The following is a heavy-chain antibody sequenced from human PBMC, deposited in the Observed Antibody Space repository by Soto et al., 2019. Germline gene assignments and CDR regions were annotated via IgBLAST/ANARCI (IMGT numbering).Heavy chain of an antibody. J-gene: IGHJ4*02. Sequence: GGSLTLSSASSGFTFSSYGMHWVRQAPGKGLEWVAVISYDGSNKYYADSVKGRFTISRDNSKNTLYLQMNSLRAEDTAVYYCANHDSSGYFDYWGQGTLVTV. V-gene: IGHV3-30*18. CDR1: GFTFSSYG. D-gene: IGHD3-22*01. CDR3: ANHDSSGYFDY. CDR2: ISYDGSNK.